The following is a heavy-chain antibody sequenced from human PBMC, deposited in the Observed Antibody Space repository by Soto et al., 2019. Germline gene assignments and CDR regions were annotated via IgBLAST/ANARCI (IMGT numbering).Heavy chain of an antibody. V-gene: IGHV5-51*01. CDR2: IYPGDSDT. D-gene: IGHD6-13*01. J-gene: IGHJ6*02. CDR3: ARGPGIAAAGAYYYYGMDV. Sequence: PGESLKISCKGSGYSFTSYWIGWVRQMPGKGLEWMGIIYPGDSDTRYSPSFQGQVTISADKSISTAYLQWSSLKASDTAMYYWARGPGIAAAGAYYYYGMDVWGQGTTVTVSS. CDR1: GYSFTSYW.